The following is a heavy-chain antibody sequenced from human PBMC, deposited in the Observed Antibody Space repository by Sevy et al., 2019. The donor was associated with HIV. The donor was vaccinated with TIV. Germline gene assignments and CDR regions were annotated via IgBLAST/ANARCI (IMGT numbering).Heavy chain of an antibody. J-gene: IGHJ4*02. CDR3: ATDRGYYGSGSYSPSFDY. CDR1: GYTLTELS. Sequence: ASVKVSCKVSGYTLTELSMHWVRQAPGKGLEWMGGFDPEDGETIYAQKFQGRVTMTEDTSTDTAYMELSSLRSEDTAVYYCATDRGYYGSGSYSPSFDYRGQGTLVTVSS. V-gene: IGHV1-24*01. CDR2: FDPEDGET. D-gene: IGHD3-10*01.